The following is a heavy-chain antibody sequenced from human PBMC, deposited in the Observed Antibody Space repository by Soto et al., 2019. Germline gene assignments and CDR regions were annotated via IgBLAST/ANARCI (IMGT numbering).Heavy chain of an antibody. J-gene: IGHJ6*04. CDR3: AGFNIAARLGYYYYGMDV. Sequence: SETLSLTCTVSGGSISSGDYYWSWIRQPPGKGLEWIGYIYYSGSTYYNPSLKSRVTISVDTSKNQFSLKLSSVTAADTAVYYCAGFNIAARLGYYYYGMDVWGKGTTVTVSS. D-gene: IGHD6-6*01. CDR2: IYYSGST. CDR1: GGSISSGDYY. V-gene: IGHV4-30-4*01.